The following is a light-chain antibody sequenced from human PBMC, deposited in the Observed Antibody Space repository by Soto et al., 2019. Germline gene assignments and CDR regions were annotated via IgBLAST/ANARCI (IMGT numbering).Light chain of an antibody. V-gene: IGKV3-11*01. J-gene: IGKJ1*01. Sequence: EIVLTQSPATMYLSPGVRATLSCRASLSVSSYLAWYQQKPGQAPRLLIYDASNRATGIPARFSGSGSGTDFPLTISSLEPEHFAVYYCKQRSNWPPWTFGQGTTVEIK. CDR1: LSVSSY. CDR2: DAS. CDR3: KQRSNWPPWT.